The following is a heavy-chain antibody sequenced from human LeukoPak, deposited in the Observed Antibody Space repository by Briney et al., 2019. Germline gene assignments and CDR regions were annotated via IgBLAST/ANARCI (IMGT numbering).Heavy chain of an antibody. J-gene: IGHJ4*02. CDR3: ARDLTDYSNYPYYFDY. V-gene: IGHV1-18*01. CDR2: ISAYNGNT. Sequence: GASVKVSCKASGYTFTSYGISWVRQAPGQGLEWMGWISAYNGNTNYAQKLQGRVTMTTDTSTSTAYMELRSLRSDDTAVYYCARDLTDYSNYPYYFDYWGQGTLVTVCS. D-gene: IGHD4-11*01. CDR1: GYTFTSYG.